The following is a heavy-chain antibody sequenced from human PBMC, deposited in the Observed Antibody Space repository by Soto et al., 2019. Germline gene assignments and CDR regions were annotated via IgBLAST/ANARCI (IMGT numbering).Heavy chain of an antibody. CDR2: IRSSRSYI. CDR1: GFTFSSYS. D-gene: IGHD2-15*01. Sequence: EVQLVESGGGLVKPGGSLRLSCAASGFTFSSYSMNWVRQAPGKGLEWVSSIRSSRSYIFYADSVKCRFTISRDNAKNSLYLQMNSLRAEDTAVYFCARDGCGGSFQYYYYYYLDVWGKGTTVTVSS. V-gene: IGHV3-21*01. J-gene: IGHJ6*03. CDR3: ARDGCGGSFQYYYYYYLDV.